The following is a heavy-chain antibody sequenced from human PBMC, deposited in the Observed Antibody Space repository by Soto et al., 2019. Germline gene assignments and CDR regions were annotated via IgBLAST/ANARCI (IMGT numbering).Heavy chain of an antibody. D-gene: IGHD3-10*01. V-gene: IGHV1-69*10. J-gene: IGHJ6*02. CDR3: ARGPFRPSAMDV. CDR2: TIPALGKT. CDR1: GDNFKKNV. Sequence: SVKVSCKTSGDNFKKNVFTWVRHAPGQGLEWMGGTIPALGKTHYIEKFQGRVTSTVDDATRTVYMEVRDLTSEDTAIYYCARGPFRPSAMDVWGQGTTVTVSS.